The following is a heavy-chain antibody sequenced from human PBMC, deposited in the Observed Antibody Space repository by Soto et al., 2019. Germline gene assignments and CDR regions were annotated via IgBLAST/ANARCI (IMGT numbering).Heavy chain of an antibody. V-gene: IGHV3-11*04. J-gene: IGHJ6*02. CDR3: ARDGGTAAAGYYYGMDV. CDR1: GFTFSDHY. CDR2: ISTSGDTI. D-gene: IGHD6-13*01. Sequence: PGGSLRLSCAASGFTFSDHYMTWIRQAPGKGLEWLSYISTSGDTIYYADSVKGRFTISRDNAKNSLYLQMNSLRAEDTAVYYCARDGGTAAAGYYYGMDVWGQGTTVTVSS.